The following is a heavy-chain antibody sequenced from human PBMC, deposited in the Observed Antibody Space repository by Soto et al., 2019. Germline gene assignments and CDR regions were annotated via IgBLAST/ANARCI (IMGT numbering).Heavy chain of an antibody. V-gene: IGHV4-59*01. D-gene: IGHD4-17*01. CDR3: ASYGDYGYFDY. Sequence: PSETLSLTCTVSGGSISSYYWSWIRQPPGKGLEWIGYISYSGSTNYNPSLKSRVTISVDTSKNQFSLKLSSVTAADTAVYYCASYGDYGYFDYWRQGTLVTVSS. CDR2: ISYSGST. J-gene: IGHJ4*02. CDR1: GGSISSYY.